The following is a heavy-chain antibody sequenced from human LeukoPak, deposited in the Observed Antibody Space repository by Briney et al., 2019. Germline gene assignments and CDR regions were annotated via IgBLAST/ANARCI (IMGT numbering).Heavy chain of an antibody. CDR1: GGSISSSSCY. CDR2: IYYSGST. CDR3: ARRDTYYYDSSGYFAFDI. D-gene: IGHD3-22*01. V-gene: IGHV4-39*01. Sequence: PSETLSLTCTVSGGSISSSSCYWGWIRQPPGKGLEWIGSIYYSGSTYYNPSLKSRVTISVDTSKNQFSLKLSSVTAADTAVYYCARRDTYYYDSSGYFAFDIWGQGTMVSVSS. J-gene: IGHJ3*02.